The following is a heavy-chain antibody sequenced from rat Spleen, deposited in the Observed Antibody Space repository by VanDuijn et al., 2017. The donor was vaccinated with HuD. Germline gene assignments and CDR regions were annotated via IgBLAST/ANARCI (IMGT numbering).Heavy chain of an antibody. CDR2: ISTGGDST. CDR3: ARSVFDY. J-gene: IGHJ2*01. V-gene: IGHV5-25*01. CDR1: GFTFSDYY. Sequence: EVQLVESDGGLVQPGRSLKLSCAASGFTFSDYYMAWVRQAPMKGLEWVTYISTGGDSTYYRDSVKGRFTISRDTAKTTLYLQMDSLKSEDTATYYCARSVFDYWGQGVMVTVSS.